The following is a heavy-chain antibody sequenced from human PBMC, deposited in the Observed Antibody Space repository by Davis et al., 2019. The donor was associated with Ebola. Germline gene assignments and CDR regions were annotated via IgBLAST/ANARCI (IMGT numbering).Heavy chain of an antibody. Sequence: GESLKISCAASGFTFSSYSMNWVRQAPGKGLEWVSYISSSSSTIYYADSVKGRFTISRDNAKNSLYLQMNSLRAEDTAVYYCARDRTYYYDSSGSLFDYWGQGTLVTVSS. J-gene: IGHJ4*02. V-gene: IGHV3-48*04. D-gene: IGHD3-22*01. CDR3: ARDRTYYYDSSGSLFDY. CDR2: ISSSSSTI. CDR1: GFTFSSYS.